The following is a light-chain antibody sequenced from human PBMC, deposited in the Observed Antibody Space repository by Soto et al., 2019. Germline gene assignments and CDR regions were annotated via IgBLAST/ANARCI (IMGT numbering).Light chain of an antibody. J-gene: IGKJ4*01. CDR2: AAS. CDR1: QGISNY. V-gene: IGKV1-27*01. Sequence: DIQMTQSPSSLSASVGDRVTITCRASQGISNYLAWYQQIPGKVPKLLISAASPLQSGVPSRFSGSGSGTDFTLTIRSLQPEDVATYYCQKYTNVPAFGGGTKVEIK. CDR3: QKYTNVPA.